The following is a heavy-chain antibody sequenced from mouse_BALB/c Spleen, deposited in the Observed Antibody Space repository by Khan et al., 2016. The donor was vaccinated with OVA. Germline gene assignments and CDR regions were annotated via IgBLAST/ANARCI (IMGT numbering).Heavy chain of an antibody. V-gene: IGHV5-15*02. CDR1: GFTFSDYG. CDR3: ARVGKGGLAY. J-gene: IGHJ3*01. Sequence: EVELVESGGGLVQPGGSRKLSCAASGFTFSDYGMAWVRQAPGKGPEWVAFVSSLAYNFYYADTVTGRFTLSRENAKNNLYLEMSSLRSEDTAMYYCARVGKGGLAYWGQGTLVTVSA. CDR2: VSSLAYNF.